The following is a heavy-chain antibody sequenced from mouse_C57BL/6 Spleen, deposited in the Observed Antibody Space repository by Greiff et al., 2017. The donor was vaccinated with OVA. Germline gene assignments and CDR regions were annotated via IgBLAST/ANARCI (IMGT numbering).Heavy chain of an antibody. CDR2: IRSKSNNYAT. Sequence: GGGLVQPKGSLKLSCAASGFSFNTYAMNWVRQAPGKGLEWVARIRSKSNNYATYYADSVKDRFTISRDDSESMLYLQMNNLKTEDTAMYYCVSLNWDGNWYFDVWGTGTTVTVSS. V-gene: IGHV10-1*01. CDR3: VSLNWDGNWYFDV. J-gene: IGHJ1*03. CDR1: GFSFNTYA. D-gene: IGHD4-1*01.